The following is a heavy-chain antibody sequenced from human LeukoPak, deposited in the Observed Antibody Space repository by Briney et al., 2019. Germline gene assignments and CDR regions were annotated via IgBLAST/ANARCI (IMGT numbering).Heavy chain of an antibody. CDR2: IISTGNSI. D-gene: IGHD3-9*01. CDR3: SKGGLRYGYWFDP. Sequence: GGSLRLSCAATGFIFSDYYMSWIRQAPGKGLEWVECIISTGNSIFYADSFKGRFTISMDIAKNSLSLQLNRLRASATGVYYCSKGGLRYGYWFDPWGQGTLVTVSS. J-gene: IGHJ5*02. V-gene: IGHV3-11*01. CDR1: GFIFSDYY.